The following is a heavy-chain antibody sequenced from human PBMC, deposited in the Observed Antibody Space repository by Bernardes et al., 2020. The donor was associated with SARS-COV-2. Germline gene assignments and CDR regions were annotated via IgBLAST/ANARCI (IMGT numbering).Heavy chain of an antibody. CDR3: ARQHLGGVTIFGVVTTDRYFAS. D-gene: IGHD3-3*01. CDR1: GGSISSSSYY. CDR2: IYYSGST. J-gene: IGHJ4*02. Sequence: SETLSLTCTVSGGSISSSSYYWGWIRQPQGKGLEWIGSIYYSGSTYYNPSLKSRVTISVDTSKNQFSLKLISVTAADTAVYYCARQHLGGVTIFGVVTTDRYFASWGQGTLVTVSS. V-gene: IGHV4-39*01.